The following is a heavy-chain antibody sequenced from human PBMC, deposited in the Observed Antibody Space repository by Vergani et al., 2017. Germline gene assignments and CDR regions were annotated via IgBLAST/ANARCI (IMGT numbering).Heavy chain of an antibody. D-gene: IGHD1-7*01. Sequence: EVQLVESGGGLVQPGGSLRLSCAASGFMFSNYWMNWVRQAPGKGLEWVANIKQDGSEKYYVDSVRGRFTISRDNSKNMVYIQMNSLRPEDTAVYYCVKGKGTFENWGQGTLVTVSS. CDR3: VKGKGTFEN. CDR1: GFMFSNYW. V-gene: IGHV3-7*01. J-gene: IGHJ4*02. CDR2: IKQDGSEK.